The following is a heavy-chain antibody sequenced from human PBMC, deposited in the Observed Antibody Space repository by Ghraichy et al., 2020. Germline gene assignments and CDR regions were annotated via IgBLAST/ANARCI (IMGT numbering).Heavy chain of an antibody. D-gene: IGHD3-10*01. V-gene: IGHV4-59*11. J-gene: IGHJ4*02. CDR1: PGSISSHF. Sequence: SETLSPTCSVSPGSISSHFWSWIRQPPGKGLEWIGYIFSSGVTNFNPSLSSRVTMSLDMSENEFSLKLASVTAADTAVYYCASSKLRSRFFFAYWGPGALGTDSS. CDR2: IFSSGVT. CDR3: ASSKLRSRFFFAY.